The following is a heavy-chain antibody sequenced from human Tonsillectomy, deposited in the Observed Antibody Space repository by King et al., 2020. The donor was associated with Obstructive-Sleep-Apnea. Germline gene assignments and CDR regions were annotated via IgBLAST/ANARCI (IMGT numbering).Heavy chain of an antibody. D-gene: IGHD5-18*01. J-gene: IGHJ4*02. V-gene: IGHV1-69*01. CDR1: GGTFRSYA. CDR3: ARAGARGYSYGAPFAY. Sequence: VQLVESGAEVKKPGSSVKVSCKASGGTFRSYAISWVRQAPGQGLEWMGGIIPIFGTANYGQKFQGRVTITADESTSTAYMELRSLRSEETAVYYCARAGARGYSYGAPFAYWGQGALVTVSS. CDR2: IIPIFGTA.